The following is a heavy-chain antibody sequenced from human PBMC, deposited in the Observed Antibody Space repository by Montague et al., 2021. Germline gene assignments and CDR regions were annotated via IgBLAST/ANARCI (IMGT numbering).Heavy chain of an antibody. Sequence: SETLSLTCTVSGGSISSASYYWGWIRQPPGKGLEFIGVIYYNGTTYHNPSLKSRVTVSMDTSKNQFSLKLSSVTAADTAVYYCARSLYCRGRSCYSGFDPWGQGTLVTASS. CDR1: GGSISSASYY. CDR3: ARSLYCRGRSCYSGFDP. D-gene: IGHD2-15*01. J-gene: IGHJ5*02. V-gene: IGHV4-39*01. CDR2: IYYNGTT.